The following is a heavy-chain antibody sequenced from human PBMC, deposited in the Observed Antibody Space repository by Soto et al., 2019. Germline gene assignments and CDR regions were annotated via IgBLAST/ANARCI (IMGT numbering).Heavy chain of an antibody. CDR2: IYYSGST. D-gene: IGHD3-3*01. Sequence: QVQLQESGPGLVKPSQTLSLTCTVSGGSISSGDYYWSWIRQHPGKGLEWIGYIYYSGSTYYNPYLKSRVTISVGTSKNQFSLKLSSVTAADTAVYYCARWWSGSRQGFDPWGQGTLVTVSS. J-gene: IGHJ5*02. CDR1: GGSISSGDYY. CDR3: ARWWSGSRQGFDP. V-gene: IGHV4-31*03.